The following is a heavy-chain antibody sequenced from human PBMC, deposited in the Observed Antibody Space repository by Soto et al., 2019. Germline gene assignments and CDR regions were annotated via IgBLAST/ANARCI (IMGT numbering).Heavy chain of an antibody. CDR2: GSGIGI. Sequence: EVQLLESGXXXAXXXXXLRLSCVASGFTYSSNAMSWVRQAPGKGLEWICGSGIGIYYADFVKGRFTVSRDNSKNTLYLQMNSLRVEDTAVYYCAREGSRDYDRSGYYPLDHWGQGTLVTVSS. J-gene: IGHJ4*02. V-gene: IGHV3-23*01. CDR3: AREGSRDYDRSGYYPLDH. CDR1: GFTYSSNA. D-gene: IGHD3-22*01.